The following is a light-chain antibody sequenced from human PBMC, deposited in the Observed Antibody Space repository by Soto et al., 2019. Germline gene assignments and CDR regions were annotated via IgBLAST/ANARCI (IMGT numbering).Light chain of an antibody. CDR3: CSYAGTYTRGL. CDR2: DVS. J-gene: IGLJ2*01. Sequence: QSALTQPRSVSGSPGQSVTISCTGTSSDVGGYDFVSWYQHPPGKAPKLMIYDVSKRPSGVPDRFSGSKSGNTASLTISGLQAEDEADYYCCSYAGTYTRGLFGGGTKLTGL. V-gene: IGLV2-11*01. CDR1: SSDVGGYDF.